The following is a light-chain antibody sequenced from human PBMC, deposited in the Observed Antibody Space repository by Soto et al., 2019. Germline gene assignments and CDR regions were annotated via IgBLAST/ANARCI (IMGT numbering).Light chain of an antibody. CDR2: GNN. J-gene: IGLJ2*01. CDR3: AAWDDSLNGVV. CDR1: SSNIGSYT. V-gene: IGLV1-44*01. Sequence: QSVLTQPPSASGTPGQRVTISCPGSSSNIGSYTVYWYQQFPGTAPKLLIYGNNQRPSGVPDRFSGSKSGTSASLAISGLQSEDEADYYCAAWDDSLNGVVFGGGTKLTVL.